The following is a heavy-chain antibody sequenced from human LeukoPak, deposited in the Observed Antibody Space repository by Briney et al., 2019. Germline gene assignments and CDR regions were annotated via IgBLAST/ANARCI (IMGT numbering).Heavy chain of an antibody. D-gene: IGHD4-23*01. V-gene: IGHV4-39*07. Sequence: SETLSLTCTVSGGSISNSSYYWGWIRQPPGRGLEWIGSIYHSGSTYYNPSLKSRVTISIDTSKNQFSLKLSSVTAADTAMYYCARVLSGGNSGAHYWGQGTLVTVSS. CDR1: GGSISNSSYY. CDR2: IYHSGST. J-gene: IGHJ4*02. CDR3: ARVLSGGNSGAHY.